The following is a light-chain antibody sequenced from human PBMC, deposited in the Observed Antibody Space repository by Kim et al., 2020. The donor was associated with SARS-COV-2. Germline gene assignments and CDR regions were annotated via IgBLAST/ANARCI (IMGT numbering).Light chain of an antibody. J-gene: IGLJ2*01. Sequence: ASVKLTCTLSSGHSSYAIAWHQQQPEKGPRYLMKVNSDGSYNTGDGIPDRFSGSSSGAERYLIISSLQSEDEADYYCQTWGTGIRVFGGGTQLTVL. V-gene: IGLV4-69*01. CDR2: VNSDGSY. CDR3: QTWGTGIRV. CDR1: SGHSSYA.